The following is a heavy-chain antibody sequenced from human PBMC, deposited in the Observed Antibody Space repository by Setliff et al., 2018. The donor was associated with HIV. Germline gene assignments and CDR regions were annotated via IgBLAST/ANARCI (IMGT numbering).Heavy chain of an antibody. J-gene: IGHJ3*02. V-gene: IGHV4-61*09. D-gene: IGHD1-26*01. CDR2: IYTTGST. CDR3: AKTPVGATGLYAFDI. CDR1: GDSISSGSYY. Sequence: PSETLSLTCTVSGDSISSGSYYWSWIRQPPGKGLEWIGHIYTTGSTNYNPSLKSRVTISADTSNNQFSLRLTSMTAADTAVYYCAKTPVGATGLYAFDIWGQGTMVTVSS.